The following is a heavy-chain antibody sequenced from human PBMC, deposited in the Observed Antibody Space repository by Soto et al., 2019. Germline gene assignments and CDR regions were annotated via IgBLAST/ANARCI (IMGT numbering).Heavy chain of an antibody. V-gene: IGHV1-2*04. CDR3: AREGYCSGGSCYRPYGMDV. CDR1: GYTFTGYY. D-gene: IGHD2-15*01. Sequence: ASVKVSCKASGYTFTGYYMHWVRQAPGQGLEWMGWINPNSGGTDYAQKFQGWVTMTRDTSISTAYMELSRLRSDDTAVYYCAREGYCSGGSCYRPYGMDVWGQGTTVTVSS. CDR2: INPNSGGT. J-gene: IGHJ6*02.